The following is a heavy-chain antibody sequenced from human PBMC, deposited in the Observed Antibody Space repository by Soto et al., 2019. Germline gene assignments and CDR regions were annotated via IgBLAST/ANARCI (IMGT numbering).Heavy chain of an antibody. CDR1: GASIMSTHYY. CDR3: VRTAREGAVAPHWFDR. CDR2: VYYTGST. J-gene: IGHJ5*02. Sequence: LSLPFTVAGASIMSTHYYWSWIRQAPGKGLEWIGYVYYTGSTYYNPSLMSRLTISVDTSKNQFSLKLTSVTAAETAVYYCVRTAREGAVAPHWFDRWGQGTQVTVSS. V-gene: IGHV4-30-4*01. D-gene: IGHD2-21*02.